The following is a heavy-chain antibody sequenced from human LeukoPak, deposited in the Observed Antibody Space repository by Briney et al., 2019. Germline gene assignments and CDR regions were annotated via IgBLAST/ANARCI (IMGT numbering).Heavy chain of an antibody. CDR1: GGTFSSYA. J-gene: IGHJ2*01. Sequence: SVKVSCKASGGTFSSYAISWVRQAPGQGLEWTGRIIPILGIANYAQKFQERVTITRDMSTSTAYMELSSLRSEDTAVYYCARLERELPDLNFDLWGRGTLVTVSS. CDR3: ARLERELPDLNFDL. D-gene: IGHD1-26*01. CDR2: IIPILGIA. V-gene: IGHV1-69*04.